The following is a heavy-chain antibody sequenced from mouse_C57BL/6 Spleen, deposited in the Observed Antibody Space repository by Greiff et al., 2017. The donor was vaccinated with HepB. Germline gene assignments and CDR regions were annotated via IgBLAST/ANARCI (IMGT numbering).Heavy chain of an antibody. V-gene: IGHV2-2*01. D-gene: IGHD1-1*01. Sequence: QVQLQQSGPGLVQPSQSLSITCTVSGFSLTSYGVHWVRQSPGKGLEWLGVIWSGGSTDNNAAFISRLSISKDNSKSQVFFKMNSLQADDTAIYYCASNYYGSSYDWYFDVWGTGTTVTVSS. J-gene: IGHJ1*03. CDR3: ASNYYGSSYDWYFDV. CDR1: GFSLTSYG. CDR2: IWSGGST.